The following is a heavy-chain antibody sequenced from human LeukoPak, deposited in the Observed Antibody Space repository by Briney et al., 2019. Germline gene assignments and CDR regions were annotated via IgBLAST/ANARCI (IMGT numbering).Heavy chain of an antibody. D-gene: IGHD2-2*01. Sequence: SETLSLTCTVSGGSISSGDYYWRWIRQPPGKGLEWIGYIYYSGSTYYNPSLKSRVTISVDTSKNQFSLKLSSVTAADTAVYYCASDYCSSTSCSSRGGHYYYYMDVWGKGTTVTVSS. CDR3: ASDYCSSTSCSSRGGHYYYYMDV. V-gene: IGHV4-30-4*08. J-gene: IGHJ6*03. CDR1: GGSISSGDYY. CDR2: IYYSGST.